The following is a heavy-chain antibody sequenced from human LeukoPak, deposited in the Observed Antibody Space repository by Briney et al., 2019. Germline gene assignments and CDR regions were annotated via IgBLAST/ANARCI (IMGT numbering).Heavy chain of an antibody. V-gene: IGHV1-46*01. CDR3: ARDQRFADFRAAGLDY. CDR2: INPSGGST. CDR1: GYTFTSYY. J-gene: IGHJ4*02. D-gene: IGHD6-13*01. Sequence: ASVKVSCKASGYTFTSYYMHWVRQAPGQGLEWMGIINPSGGSTSYAQKFQGRVTMTRDTSTSTVYMELSSLRSEDTAVYYCARDQRFADFRAAGLDYWGQGTLVTVSS.